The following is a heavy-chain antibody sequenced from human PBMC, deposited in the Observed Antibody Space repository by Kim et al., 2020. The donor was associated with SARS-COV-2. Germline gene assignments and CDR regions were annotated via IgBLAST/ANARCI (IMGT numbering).Heavy chain of an antibody. D-gene: IGHD6-13*01. Sequence: GGSLRLSCAVSGFTFSSYAMTWVRQAPGKGLEWVSCISASGGSTYYADSVKGRFTISRDSSKKMLYLQLNSLRAEDTAVYFCARGGYTSSWYSPEVLDHWGQGTLVTVSS. CDR3: ARGGYTSSWYSPEVLDH. CDR2: ISASGGST. CDR1: GFTFSSYA. V-gene: IGHV3-23*01. J-gene: IGHJ4*02.